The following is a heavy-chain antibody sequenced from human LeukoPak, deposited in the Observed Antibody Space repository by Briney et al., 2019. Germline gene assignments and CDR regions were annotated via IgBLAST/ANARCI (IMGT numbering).Heavy chain of an antibody. J-gene: IGHJ4*02. CDR2: ISAYNGNT. V-gene: IGHV1-18*04. CDR3: ARDRSRSGNQAAADDFLDY. CDR1: GYTFTSYY. Sequence: GASVKVSCKASGYTFTSYYTHWVRQAPGQGLEWMGWISAYNGNTNYAQKLQGRVTMTTDTSTSTAYMELRSLRSDDTAVYYCARDRSRSGNQAAADDFLDYWGQGTLVTVSS. D-gene: IGHD6-13*01.